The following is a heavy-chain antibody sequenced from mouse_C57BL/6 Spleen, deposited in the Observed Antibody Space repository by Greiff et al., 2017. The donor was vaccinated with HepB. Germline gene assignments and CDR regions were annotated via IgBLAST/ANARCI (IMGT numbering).Heavy chain of an antibody. CDR1: GYTFTSYW. CDR3: ARLSYGRLDV. CDR2: IDPSDSYT. V-gene: IGHV1-69*01. Sequence: QVQLQQPGAELVMPGASVKLSCKASGYTFTSYWMHWVKQRPGQGLEWIGEIDPSDSYTNYNQKFKGKSTLTVDKSSSTAYMQLSSLTSEDSAVYYCARLSYGRLDVWGTGTTVTVSS. J-gene: IGHJ1*03. D-gene: IGHD1-1*02.